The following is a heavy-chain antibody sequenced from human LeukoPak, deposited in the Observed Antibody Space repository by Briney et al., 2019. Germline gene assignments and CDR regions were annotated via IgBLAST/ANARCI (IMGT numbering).Heavy chain of an antibody. CDR1: GFTFNRCG. J-gene: IGHJ6*02. CDR2: ILYDGSRQ. Sequence: RGSLRLSCAASGFTFNRCGMHWVRHAPGKGLEWVARILYDGSRQYYTDSVKGRFTIARDNSKNTLFLEMNSLRDEDTAVYYCVKSSGTDDYGMDAWGQGTTVPVSS. V-gene: IGHV3-30*18. CDR3: VKSSGTDDYGMDA. D-gene: IGHD3-10*01.